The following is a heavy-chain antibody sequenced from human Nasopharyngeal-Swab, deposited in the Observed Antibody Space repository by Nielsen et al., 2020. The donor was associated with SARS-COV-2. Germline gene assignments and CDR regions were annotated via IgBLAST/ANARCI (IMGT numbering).Heavy chain of an antibody. J-gene: IGHJ5*02. CDR2: IYTSGST. Sequence: SETLSLTCTVSGGSISSYYWSWIRRPAGKGLEWIGRIYTSGSTNYNPSLKSRVTISVDTSKNQFSLKLSSVTAADTAVYYCARGEGIAAAEATYNWFDPWGQGTLVTVSS. CDR1: GGSISSYY. V-gene: IGHV4-4*07. D-gene: IGHD6-13*01. CDR3: ARGEGIAAAEATYNWFDP.